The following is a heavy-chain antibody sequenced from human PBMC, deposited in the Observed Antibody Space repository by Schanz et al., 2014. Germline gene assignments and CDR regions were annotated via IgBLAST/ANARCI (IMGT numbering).Heavy chain of an antibody. CDR3: AKSQGSSFDS. D-gene: IGHD6-13*01. J-gene: IGHJ4*02. CDR1: GFSLDIFA. V-gene: IGHV3-23*01. CDR2: FNDGGVNK. Sequence: EVHLLESGGGLVEPGGSLRLSCATPGFSLDIFAVSWVRQAPGKGLEWVSSFNDGGVNKYYADSVKGRFTISSDNSKSALYLQMSSLRAEDTAVYYCAKSQGSSFDSWGLGTLVTVSS.